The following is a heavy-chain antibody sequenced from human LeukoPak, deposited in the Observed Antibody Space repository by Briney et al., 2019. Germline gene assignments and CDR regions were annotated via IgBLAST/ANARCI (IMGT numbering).Heavy chain of an antibody. Sequence: ASVKVSCKASGYTFTSYGISWVRQAPGQGLEWMGWISAYNGNTNYAQKLQGRVTMTTDTSTSTAYMELRSLRFDDTAVYYCAREDGTGSGDYYYYMDVWGKGTTVTVSS. CDR3: AREDGTGSGDYYYYMDV. J-gene: IGHJ6*03. CDR1: GYTFTSYG. D-gene: IGHD3-10*01. V-gene: IGHV1-18*01. CDR2: ISAYNGNT.